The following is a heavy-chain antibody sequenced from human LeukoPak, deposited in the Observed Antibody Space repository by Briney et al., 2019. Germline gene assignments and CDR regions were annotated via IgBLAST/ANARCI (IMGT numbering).Heavy chain of an antibody. CDR1: GYTFTGYY. CDR2: INPNSGGT. CDR3: ARDHKWCGELLYGWFDP. J-gene: IGHJ5*02. D-gene: IGHD3-10*01. V-gene: IGHV1-2*02. Sequence: ASVKVSCKASGYTFTGYYMHWVRQAPGQGLEWMGWINPNSGGTNYAQKFQGRVTMTRDTSISTAYMELSRLRSDDTAVYYCARDHKWCGELLYGWFDPWGQGTLVTVSS.